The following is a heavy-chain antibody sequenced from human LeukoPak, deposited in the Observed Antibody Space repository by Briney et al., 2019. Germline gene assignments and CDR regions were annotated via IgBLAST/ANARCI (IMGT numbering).Heavy chain of an antibody. J-gene: IGHJ4*02. V-gene: IGHV3-73*01. D-gene: IGHD3-22*01. CDR2: IRSKANSYAT. Sequence: PGGSLRLSCAASGFTFSGSAMHWVRQASGKGLEWVGRIRSKANSYATAYAASVKGRFTISRDDSKNTAYLQMNSLKTEDTALYYCTRLPSSGYLFDYWGQGTLVTVSS. CDR1: GFTFSGSA. CDR3: TRLPSSGYLFDY.